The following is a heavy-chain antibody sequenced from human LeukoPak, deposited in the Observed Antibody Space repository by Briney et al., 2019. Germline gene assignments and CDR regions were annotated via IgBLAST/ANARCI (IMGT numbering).Heavy chain of an antibody. CDR1: GGSFSGYY. D-gene: IGHD5-24*01. CDR2: TNHSGST. V-gene: IGHV4-34*01. Sequence: SETLSLTCAVYGGSFSGYYWSWIRQPPGKGLEWIGETNHSGSTNYNPSLKSRVTISVDTSKNQFSLKLSSVTAADTAVYYCARAEGGLQLLQLPQYYFDYWGQGTLVTVSS. J-gene: IGHJ4*02. CDR3: ARAEGGLQLLQLPQYYFDY.